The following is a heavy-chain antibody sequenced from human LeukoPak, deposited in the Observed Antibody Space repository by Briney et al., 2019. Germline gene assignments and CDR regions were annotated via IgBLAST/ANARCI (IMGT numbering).Heavy chain of an antibody. CDR2: IYYSGST. D-gene: IGHD1-7*01. CDR3: AKSGGFEAITGTTD. CDR1: GGSISSSSYY. J-gene: IGHJ4*02. V-gene: IGHV4-39*01. Sequence: SETLSLTCTVSGGSISSSSYYWGWIRQPPGKGLEWIGSIYYSGSTYYNPSLKSRVTISVDTSKNQFSLKLSSVTAADTAVYYCAKSGGFEAITGTTDWGQGTLVTVSS.